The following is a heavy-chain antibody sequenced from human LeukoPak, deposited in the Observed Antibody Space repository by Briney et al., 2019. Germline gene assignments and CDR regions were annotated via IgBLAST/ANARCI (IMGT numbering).Heavy chain of an antibody. J-gene: IGHJ4*02. D-gene: IGHD2-15*01. CDR1: GFTFSRYA. V-gene: IGHV3-23*01. CDR3: AKGTKGYCSGGSCYHFDY. Sequence: GVSLRLSCAPSGFTFSRYAMSWVRQAPGKGLEWVSSVTSGGSTNYADSVKGRFTISRDNSKNTLYLQMNSLRAEDTAVYYCAKGTKGYCSGGSCYHFDYWGQGTLVTVSS. CDR2: VTSGGST.